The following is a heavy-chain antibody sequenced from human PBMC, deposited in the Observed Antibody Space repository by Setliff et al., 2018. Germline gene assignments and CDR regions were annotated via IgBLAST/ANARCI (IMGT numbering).Heavy chain of an antibody. D-gene: IGHD2-15*01. CDR1: GYSISAGFY. CDR3: ARHGGSCSGGSCDRIDY. J-gene: IGHJ4*02. Sequence: NPSETLSLTCAVSGYSISAGFYWGCIRQPPGEGLEWIGTIYHTGITYYSPSLKGRVTISVDTSKNQFSLKVSFVTAAAPAVYYCARHGGSCSGGSCDRIDYWGQGTLVTASS. CDR2: IYHTGIT. V-gene: IGHV4-38-2*01.